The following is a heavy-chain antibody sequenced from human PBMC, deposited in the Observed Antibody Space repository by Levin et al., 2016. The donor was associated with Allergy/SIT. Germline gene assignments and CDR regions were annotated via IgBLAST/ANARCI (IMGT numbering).Heavy chain of an antibody. CDR2: IKQDGSEK. CDR1: GFTFSSYW. D-gene: IGHD3-10*01. V-gene: IGHV3-7*01. CDR3: ARVRPGWFGALGMVDY. J-gene: IGHJ4*02. Sequence: GRSLKISCAASGFTFSSYWMSWVRQAPGKGLEWVANIKQDGSEKYYVDSVKGRFTISRDNAKNSLYLQMNSLRAEDTAVYYCARVRPGWFGALGMVDYWGQGTLVTVSS.